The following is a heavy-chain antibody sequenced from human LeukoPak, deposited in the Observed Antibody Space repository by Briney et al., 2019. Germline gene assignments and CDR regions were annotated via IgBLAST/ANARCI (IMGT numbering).Heavy chain of an antibody. J-gene: IGHJ2*01. CDR2: INSDESRT. V-gene: IGHV3-74*01. CDR1: GXTFSTYW. Sequence: GGSLRLSCVASGXTFSTYWMHWVRQAPGKGLVWVSRINSDESRTNYADSVKGRFTISRDNAKNSLSLQMNSLRAEDTAVYYCARVRYFDLWGRGTLVTVSS. CDR3: ARVRYFDL.